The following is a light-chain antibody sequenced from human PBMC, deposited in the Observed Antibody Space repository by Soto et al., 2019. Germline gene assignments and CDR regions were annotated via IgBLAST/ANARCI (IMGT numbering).Light chain of an antibody. V-gene: IGKV1-39*01. CDR3: QQSYSSPET. Sequence: DIQMTQSQSSLSASVGDRVTITCRASQSIASYLNWYQHKPGKAPKLLIYAASTLQSGVPSRFSGSGSGTDFTLTISSLQPEDFATYYCQQSYSSPETFGQGTPVEI. CDR1: QSIASY. CDR2: AAS. J-gene: IGKJ1*01.